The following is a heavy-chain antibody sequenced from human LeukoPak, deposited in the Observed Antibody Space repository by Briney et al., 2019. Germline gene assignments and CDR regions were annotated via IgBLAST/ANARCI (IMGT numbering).Heavy chain of an antibody. CDR1: GFTFSSYW. D-gene: IGHD3-22*01. CDR3: ARAPSEIGGYYPEYFRH. V-gene: IGHV3-74*01. CDR2: IKSDGST. Sequence: PGGSLRLSCAASGFTFSSYWMHWVRQAPGKGRGWVSRIKSDGSTRYADSVKGRFTVSRDNAKNTVSLQMNSLRAEDTGVYYCARAPSEIGGYYPEYFRHWGQGTLVIVSS. J-gene: IGHJ1*01.